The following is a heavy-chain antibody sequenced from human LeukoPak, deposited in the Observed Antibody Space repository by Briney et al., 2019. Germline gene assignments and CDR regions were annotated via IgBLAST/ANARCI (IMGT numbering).Heavy chain of an antibody. CDR2: IYPGDSDT. D-gene: IGHD3-10*01. V-gene: IGHV5-51*01. CDR3: ARREWFGVDY. CDR1: GYSFTTYW. Sequence: GESLKISCKGSGYSFTTYWIGWVRQMPGKGREWMGIIYPGDSDTRYSPSFQGQVTISADKSISTAYLQWSTLKASDSAMYYCARREWFGVDYWGQGTLVTVSS. J-gene: IGHJ4*02.